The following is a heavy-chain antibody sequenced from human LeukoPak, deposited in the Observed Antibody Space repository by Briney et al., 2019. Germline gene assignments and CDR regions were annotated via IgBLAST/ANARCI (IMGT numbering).Heavy chain of an antibody. D-gene: IGHD1-26*01. CDR1: GYTFTSYY. V-gene: IGHV1-46*01. CDR2: INPSGGST. CDR3: ASGYREGAIRGDYYYYGMDV. Sequence: ASVKVSCKASGYTFTSYYMHWVRQAPGQGLEWMGIINPSGGSTSYAQKFQGRVTMTRDTSTSTVYMELSSLRSEDTAVYYCASGYREGAIRGDYYYYGMDVWGQGTTVTVSS. J-gene: IGHJ6*02.